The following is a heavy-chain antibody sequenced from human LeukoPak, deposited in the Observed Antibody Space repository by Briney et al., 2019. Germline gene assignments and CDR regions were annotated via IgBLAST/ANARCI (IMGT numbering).Heavy chain of an antibody. CDR3: ARPSASSGSYYTDAFDI. J-gene: IGHJ3*02. D-gene: IGHD3-10*01. V-gene: IGHV3-48*02. CDR2: VSSSSSTI. CDR1: GFTFSRYS. Sequence: GGSLRLSCAASGFTFSRYSMHWVRQAPGKRLDRVSYVSSSSSTIYYADSVKGRFTISRDNAKNSLYLQMNSLRDEDTAVYYCARPSASSGSYYTDAFDIWGQGTMVTVSS.